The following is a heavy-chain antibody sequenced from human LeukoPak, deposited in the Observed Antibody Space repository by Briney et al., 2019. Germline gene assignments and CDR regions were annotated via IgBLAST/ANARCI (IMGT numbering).Heavy chain of an antibody. CDR1: GFTFSDYY. CDR2: ISGSGGST. CDR3: AKKRVWPDY. V-gene: IGHV3-23*01. Sequence: GGSLRLSCAASGFTFSDYYMTWIRQAPGKGLEWVSAISGSGGSTYYADSVKGRFTISRDNSKNTLYLQMNSLRAEDTAVYYCAKKRVWPDYWGQGTLVTVSS. J-gene: IGHJ4*02. D-gene: IGHD5/OR15-5a*01.